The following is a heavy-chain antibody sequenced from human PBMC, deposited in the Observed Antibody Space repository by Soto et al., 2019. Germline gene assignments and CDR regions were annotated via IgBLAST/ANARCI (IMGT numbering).Heavy chain of an antibody. CDR1: GFTFGSYS. Sequence: EVQLLESGGGLAQPGGSLRLSCAASGFTFGSYSMNWVRQAPGKGLEWVSIISGSDGATFYADSVKGRFTISRDNSKKSVFLQMDSLRADDTAVYYCAKVTDCGPSRCDDGIDIWGHGTMVTVS. CDR3: AKVTDCGPSRCDDGIDI. V-gene: IGHV3-23*01. J-gene: IGHJ3*02. D-gene: IGHD2-21*01. CDR2: ISGSDGAT.